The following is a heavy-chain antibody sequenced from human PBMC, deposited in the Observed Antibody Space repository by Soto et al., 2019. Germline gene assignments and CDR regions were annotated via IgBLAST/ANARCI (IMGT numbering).Heavy chain of an antibody. J-gene: IGHJ6*02. CDR2: INHSGGT. CDR1: GGSISGYY. D-gene: IGHD6-19*01. CDR3: ARPTRQWLGLRYYYGMDV. Sequence: SETLSLTCTVCGGSISGYYWSWIRQPPGKGLEWIGEINHSGGTNYNPSLKSRVTISVDTSKNQFSLKLSSVTAADTAVYYCARPTRQWLGLRYYYGMDVWGQGTTVTVSS. V-gene: IGHV4-34*01.